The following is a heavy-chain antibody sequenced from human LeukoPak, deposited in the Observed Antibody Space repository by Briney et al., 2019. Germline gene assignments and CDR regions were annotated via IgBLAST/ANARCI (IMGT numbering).Heavy chain of an antibody. D-gene: IGHD3-9*01. V-gene: IGHV4-59*01. J-gene: IGHJ3*02. CDR3: ARARYVNSFYAFDI. CDR2: LSKSGNT. CDR1: GGSISSYY. Sequence: SETLSLTCTVSGGSISSYYWSWIRLPPGKGLEWIGYLSKSGNTNYSPSLKSRVTIFGDTSKNQFFLKLSSVTAAVTAMYYCARARYVNSFYAFDIWGQGTLVTVSS.